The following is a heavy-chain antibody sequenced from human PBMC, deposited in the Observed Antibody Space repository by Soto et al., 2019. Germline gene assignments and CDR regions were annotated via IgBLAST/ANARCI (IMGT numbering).Heavy chain of an antibody. J-gene: IGHJ5*02. D-gene: IGHD1-1*01. CDR2: IWYDGSEK. Sequence: QVQLVESGGGVVQPGRSLRLSCEGSGFTFRNHGMHWIRQSPGKGLEWLAVIWYDGSEKYYADSVKGRFTISRDKSKNTLYLQMNSLKVEDTAIYYCARWSNNKVVDPWGQGTVVTVS. CDR3: ARWSNNKVVDP. V-gene: IGHV3-33*01. CDR1: GFTFRNHG.